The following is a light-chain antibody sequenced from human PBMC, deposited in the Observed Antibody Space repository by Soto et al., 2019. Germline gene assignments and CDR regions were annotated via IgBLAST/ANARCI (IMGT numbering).Light chain of an antibody. CDR2: SNN. Sequence: QLVLTQSPSASGAPGQRVTISCSGSSSNLGSNIVNWYQHLPGTAPKLLIYSNNQRPSGVPDRFSGSKSGTSASLAVSGLQSEDEADYYCAAWDDSLNGPVFGGATKLTVL. V-gene: IGLV1-44*01. CDR1: SSNLGSNI. J-gene: IGLJ2*01. CDR3: AAWDDSLNGPV.